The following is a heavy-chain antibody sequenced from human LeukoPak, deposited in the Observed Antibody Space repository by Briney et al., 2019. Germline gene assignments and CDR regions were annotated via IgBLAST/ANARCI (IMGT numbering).Heavy chain of an antibody. CDR2: ISGSGGST. J-gene: IGHJ4*02. D-gene: IGHD3-3*01. CDR3: AKEPFLEWLPPLFDY. Sequence: PGGSLSLSCAASGFTFSSYAMSWVRQAPGKGLEWVSAISGSGGSTYYADSVKGRFTISRDNSKNTLYLQMNSLRAEDTAVYYCAKEPFLEWLPPLFDYWGQGTLVTVSS. CDR1: GFTFSSYA. V-gene: IGHV3-23*01.